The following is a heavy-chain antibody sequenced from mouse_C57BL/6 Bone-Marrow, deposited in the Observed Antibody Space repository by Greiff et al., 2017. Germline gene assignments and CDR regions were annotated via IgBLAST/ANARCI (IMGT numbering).Heavy chain of an antibody. CDR3: ASGEIYYYGPEAY. J-gene: IGHJ3*01. CDR2: IYPGSGST. D-gene: IGHD1-1*01. CDR1: GYTFTGYW. V-gene: IGHV1-55*01. Sequence: VQLQQSGAELVKPGASVKMSCKASGYTFTGYWITWVKQRPGQGLEWIGDIYPGSGSTTYNEKFKSKATLTVETSSSPAYMQLSSLTSEDSAVYYCASGEIYYYGPEAYWGQGTLVTVSA.